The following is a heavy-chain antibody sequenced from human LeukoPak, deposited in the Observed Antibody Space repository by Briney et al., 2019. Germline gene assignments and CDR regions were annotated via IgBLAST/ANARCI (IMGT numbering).Heavy chain of an antibody. J-gene: IGHJ5*02. D-gene: IGHD6-19*01. CDR2: IYYSGST. Sequence: SETLSLTCTVSGGSISSSSYYWGWIRQPPGKGLEWIGSIYYSGSTYYNPSLKSRVTISVDTSKNQFSLKLSSVTAADTAVYYCARGEQWLTRSNWFDPWGQGTLVTVSS. CDR3: ARGEQWLTRSNWFDP. CDR1: GGSISSSSYY. V-gene: IGHV4-39*01.